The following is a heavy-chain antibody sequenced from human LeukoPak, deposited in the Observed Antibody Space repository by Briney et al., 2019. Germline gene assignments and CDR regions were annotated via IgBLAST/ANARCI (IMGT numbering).Heavy chain of an antibody. D-gene: IGHD6-19*01. Sequence: PGGSLRLSCAASGFTFSSYGMHWVRQAPGKGLEWVAVISYDGSNKYYADSVKGRFTISRDNSKNTLYLQTNSLRAEDTAVYYCAKERAFSGYSSGWFFDYWGQGTLVTVSS. J-gene: IGHJ4*02. CDR3: AKERAFSGYSSGWFFDY. V-gene: IGHV3-30*18. CDR1: GFTFSSYG. CDR2: ISYDGSNK.